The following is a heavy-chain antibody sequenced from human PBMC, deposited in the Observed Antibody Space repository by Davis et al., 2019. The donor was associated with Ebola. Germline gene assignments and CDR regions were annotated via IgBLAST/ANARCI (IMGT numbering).Heavy chain of an antibody. Sequence: GESLKISCAASGFTFSSYAMSWVRQAPGKGLEWVSYISSSSSTIYYADSVKGRFTISRDNAKNSLYLQMNSLRDEDTAVYYCARDLGSQQWLVLGHFDYWGQGTLVTGSS. CDR1: GFTFSSYA. J-gene: IGHJ4*02. D-gene: IGHD6-19*01. V-gene: IGHV3-48*02. CDR2: ISSSSSTI. CDR3: ARDLGSQQWLVLGHFDY.